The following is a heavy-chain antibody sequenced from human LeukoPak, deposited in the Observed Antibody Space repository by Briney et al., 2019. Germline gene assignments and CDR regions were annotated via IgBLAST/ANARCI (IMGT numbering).Heavy chain of an antibody. CDR2: IYTSGST. D-gene: IGHD1-26*01. V-gene: IGHV4-4*07. CDR1: GGSISSYY. J-gene: IGHJ4*02. CDR3: AREGGATSLDY. Sequence: SETLSLTCTVSGGSISSYYWSWLRQPAGQGLEWIGRIYTSGSTDYNPSLKSRVTMSVDTSKNQFSLKLSSVTAADTAVYYCAREGGATSLDYWGQGTLVTVSS.